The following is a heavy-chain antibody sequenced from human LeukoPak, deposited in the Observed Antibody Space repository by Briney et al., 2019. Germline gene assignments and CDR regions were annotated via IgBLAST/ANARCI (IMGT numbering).Heavy chain of an antibody. CDR2: ISSSSSTI. CDR3: ARGPYNWNYAHYYYGMDV. V-gene: IGHV3-48*02. Sequence: HPGGSLRLSCAASGFTFSNYYMYWVRQAPGKGLEWVSYISSSSSTIYYADSVKGRFTISRDNAKNSLYLQMNSLRDEDTAVYYCARGPYNWNYAHYYYGMDVWGQGTTVTVSS. J-gene: IGHJ6*02. D-gene: IGHD1-7*01. CDR1: GFTFSNYY.